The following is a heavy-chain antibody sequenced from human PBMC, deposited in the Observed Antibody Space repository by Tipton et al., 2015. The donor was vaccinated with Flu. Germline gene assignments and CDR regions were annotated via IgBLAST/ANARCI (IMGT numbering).Heavy chain of an antibody. Sequence: TLSLTCTVSGGSISSGGYYWSWIRQHPGKGLEWIGYIYYSGSTYYNPSLKSLVTISVDTSKNQFSLKLSSVTAADTAVYYCARAEYCSGGSCNRRNNWFDPWGQGTLVTVSS. D-gene: IGHD2-15*01. CDR3: ARAEYCSGGSCNRRNNWFDP. CDR1: GGSISSGGYY. J-gene: IGHJ5*02. CDR2: IYYSGST. V-gene: IGHV4-31*01.